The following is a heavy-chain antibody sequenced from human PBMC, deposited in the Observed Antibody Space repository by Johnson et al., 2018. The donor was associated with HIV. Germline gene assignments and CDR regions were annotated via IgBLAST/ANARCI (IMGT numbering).Heavy chain of an antibody. V-gene: IGHV3-30*18. CDR2: ISYDGGDK. Sequence: QVQLVESGGGLVQPGGSLRLSCAASGFTFSSYAMHWVRQAPGKGLEWVAVISYDGGDKYYADSVKGRFTISRDNSKSTLYLQMNSLRPEDTAVYYCAKDVEYCTGGVCPYDAFDIWGQGTMVTVSS. CDR3: AKDVEYCTGGVCPYDAFDI. D-gene: IGHD2-8*02. CDR1: GFTFSSYA. J-gene: IGHJ3*02.